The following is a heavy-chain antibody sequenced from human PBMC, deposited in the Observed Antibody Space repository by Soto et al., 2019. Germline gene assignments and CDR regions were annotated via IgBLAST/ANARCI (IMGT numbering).Heavy chain of an antibody. V-gene: IGHV3-21*01. CDR1: GFTFSSHS. J-gene: IGHJ4*02. CDR3: AREFSSQLPLDY. Sequence: GGSLRLSCAASGFTFSSHSMNWVRQAPGKGLEWVASIYRSSVFRFGPNEFYADSVRGRFIISRDKTNNLVFLQMDSLRVEDTAVYYCAREFSSQLPLDYWGQGTLVTVSS. CDR2: IYRSSVFRFGPNE.